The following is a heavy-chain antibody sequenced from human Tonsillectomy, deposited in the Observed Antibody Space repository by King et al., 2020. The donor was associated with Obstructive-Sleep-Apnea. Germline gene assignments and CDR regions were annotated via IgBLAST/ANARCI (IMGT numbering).Heavy chain of an antibody. J-gene: IGHJ4*02. CDR2: ISPNSGAT. D-gene: IGHD3-10*01. V-gene: IGHV1-2*02. Sequence: QLVQSGAEVKKPGASMKVSCKASGYTFTGYYIHWVRQAPGQGLEWMGWISPNSGATKYAQKFQDRVTMTRDTSISTAYMDLNRLRSDDTAIYYCARDMSAYDSTSPAYWGQGTLVTVSS. CDR3: ARDMSAYDSTSPAY. CDR1: GYTFTGYY.